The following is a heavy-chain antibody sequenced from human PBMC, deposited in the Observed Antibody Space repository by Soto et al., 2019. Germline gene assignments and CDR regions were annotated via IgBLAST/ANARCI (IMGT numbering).Heavy chain of an antibody. CDR1: GFTFSTSA. CDR3: AKAPFSIGRYGFDY. D-gene: IGHD6-19*01. Sequence: EVQLLESGGGLVQPGGSLRLSCAASGFTFSTSAMSWVRQAPGKGLEWVSTISGSGGSTYFADSVKGRFTISRDNSKNTLSLQMNSLRAEDTAVYYCAKAPFSIGRYGFDYWGQGTLVTVSS. J-gene: IGHJ4*02. CDR2: ISGSGGST. V-gene: IGHV3-23*01.